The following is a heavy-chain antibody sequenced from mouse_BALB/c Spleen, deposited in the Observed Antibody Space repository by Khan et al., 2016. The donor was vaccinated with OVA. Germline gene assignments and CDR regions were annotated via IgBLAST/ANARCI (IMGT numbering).Heavy chain of an antibody. V-gene: IGHV3-2*02. CDR3: ARDGSRYNYAMDY. CDR1: GYSITSDYA. D-gene: IGHD2-3*01. J-gene: IGHJ4*01. Sequence: VQLKESGPGLVKPSQSLSLTCTVTGYSITSDYAWNWIRQFPGNKLEWMGYISYSGSTSYNPSLKSRISITRDTSKNQFFLQLNSVTTEDTATXDCARDGSRYNYAMDYWGQGTAVTVSS. CDR2: ISYSGST.